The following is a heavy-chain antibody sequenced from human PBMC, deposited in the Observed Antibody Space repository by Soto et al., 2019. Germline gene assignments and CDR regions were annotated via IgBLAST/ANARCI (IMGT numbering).Heavy chain of an antibody. V-gene: IGHV1-69*13. D-gene: IGHD2-21*01. CDR2: IIPIFGTA. J-gene: IGHJ3*02. CDR3: ALGLFNAGDAFDI. Sequence: SVKVSCKASGGTFSSYAISWARQAPGQGLEWMGGIIPIFGTANYAQKFQGRVTITADESTSTAYMELSSLRSEDTAVYYCALGLFNAGDAFDIWGQGTMVTVSS. CDR1: GGTFSSYA.